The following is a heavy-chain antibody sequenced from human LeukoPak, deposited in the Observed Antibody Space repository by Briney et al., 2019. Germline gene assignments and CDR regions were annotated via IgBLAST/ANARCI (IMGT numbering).Heavy chain of an antibody. J-gene: IGHJ4*02. Sequence: SETLSLTCAVYGGSFSGYYWSWIRQPPGKGLEWIGEINHSGGTNYNPSLKSRVTISVDTSKNQFSLKLSSVTAADTAVYYCARGRITMVRGVDYWGQGTLVTVSS. D-gene: IGHD3-10*01. CDR2: INHSGGT. V-gene: IGHV4-34*01. CDR3: ARGRITMVRGVDY. CDR1: GGSFSGYY.